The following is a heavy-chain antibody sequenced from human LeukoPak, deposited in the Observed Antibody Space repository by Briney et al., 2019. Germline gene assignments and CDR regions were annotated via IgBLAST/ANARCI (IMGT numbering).Heavy chain of an antibody. D-gene: IGHD3-9*01. V-gene: IGHV6-1*01. J-gene: IGHJ3*02. Sequence: SQTLSLTCGISGDSVSSNSAAWNWIRQSPSRGLEWLGRTYYRSKWYNDYAVSVKSRITINPDTSKNQFSLQLNSVTPEDTAVYYCARDDYDILTGLEDAFDIWGQGTMVTVSS. CDR1: GDSVSSNSAA. CDR2: TYYRSKWYN. CDR3: ARDDYDILTGLEDAFDI.